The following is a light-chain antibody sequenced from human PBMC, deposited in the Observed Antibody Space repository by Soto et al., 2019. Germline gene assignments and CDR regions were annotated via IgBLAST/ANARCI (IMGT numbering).Light chain of an antibody. Sequence: DIQMTQSPSTMSASVGDRVTITCRASQIISSWLAWYQQKPGKAPKLLIYKASSLKSGVPSRFSGSGSGTEFTLTISSLQPGDFATYYCQQYNTYPLTLGGGTKVDIK. CDR2: KAS. V-gene: IGKV1-5*03. CDR1: QIISSW. CDR3: QQYNTYPLT. J-gene: IGKJ4*01.